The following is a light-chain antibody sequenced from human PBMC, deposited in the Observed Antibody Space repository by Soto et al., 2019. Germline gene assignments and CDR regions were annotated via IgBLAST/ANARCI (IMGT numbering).Light chain of an antibody. Sequence: QSALTQPASVSGSPGQSITISCTGTSSDVGAYNYVSWYQQHPGKAPKLMIYDVTNRPSGVSNRFSGSKSGYTASLTISGLQAEDVADYYCSSYTTSSTYVFGTGTKLTVL. V-gene: IGLV2-14*03. CDR1: SSDVGAYNY. J-gene: IGLJ1*01. CDR2: DVT. CDR3: SSYTTSSTYV.